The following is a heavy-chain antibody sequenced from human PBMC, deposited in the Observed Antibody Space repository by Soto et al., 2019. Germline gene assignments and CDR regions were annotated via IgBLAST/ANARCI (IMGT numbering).Heavy chain of an antibody. V-gene: IGHV3-30*18. CDR3: AKDTAYQLPSSFSWDFDL. CDR1: GFTFSSYG. CDR2: ISYVGSNK. D-gene: IGHD2-2*01. J-gene: IGHJ2*01. Sequence: QVQLVESGGGVVQPGRSLRLSCAASGFTFSSYGMHWVRQAPGKGLEWVAVISYVGSNKYYAGSVKGRFTISRDNSRNTVYLQMNSLRAEDTAVYYCAKDTAYQLPSSFSWDFDLWGRGTLVTVSS.